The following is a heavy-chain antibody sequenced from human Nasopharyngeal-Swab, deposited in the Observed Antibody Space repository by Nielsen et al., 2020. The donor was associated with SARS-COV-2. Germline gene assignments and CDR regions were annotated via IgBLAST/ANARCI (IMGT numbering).Heavy chain of an antibody. J-gene: IGHJ4*02. CDR3: TTAGYCSSTSCLDY. CDR1: GFTFSNAW. V-gene: IGHV3-15*01. D-gene: IGHD2-2*01. CDR2: FKSKTDGGTT. Sequence: GESLKISCAASGFTFSNAWMSWVPQAPGKGLEWVGRFKSKTDGGTTDYAAPVKGRFTISRDDSKNTLYLQMNSLKTEDTAVYYCTTAGYCSSTSCLDYWGQGTLVTVSS.